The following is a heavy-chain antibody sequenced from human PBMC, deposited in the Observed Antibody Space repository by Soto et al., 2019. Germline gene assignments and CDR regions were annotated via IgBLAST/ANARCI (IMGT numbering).Heavy chain of an antibody. CDR1: GFTFSGSA. V-gene: IGHV3-73*01. J-gene: IGHJ4*02. D-gene: IGHD2-2*01. CDR3: VRACNSAHCPYYFDC. CDR2: IRSKANSYAT. Sequence: GSLRLSCAASGFTFSGSAMHWVRQASGKGLEWVGRIRSKANSYATAYAASVKGRFTISRDNAKNSLFLQMSTLRAEDTAVYYCVRACNSAHCPYYFDCWGQGTLVTVSS.